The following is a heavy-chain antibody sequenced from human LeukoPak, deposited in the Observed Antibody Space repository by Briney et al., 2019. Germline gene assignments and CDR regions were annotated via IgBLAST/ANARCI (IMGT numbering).Heavy chain of an antibody. CDR3: ARGVAAAGSPYFDAFDI. Sequence: SETLSLTCAVYGGFFSGYYWSWIRQPPGKGLEWIGEINHSGSTNYNPSLKSRVTISVDTSKNQFSLKLSSVTAADTAVYYCARGVAAAGSPYFDAFDIWGQGTMVTVSS. CDR2: INHSGST. V-gene: IGHV4-34*01. D-gene: IGHD6-13*01. CDR1: GGFFSGYY. J-gene: IGHJ3*02.